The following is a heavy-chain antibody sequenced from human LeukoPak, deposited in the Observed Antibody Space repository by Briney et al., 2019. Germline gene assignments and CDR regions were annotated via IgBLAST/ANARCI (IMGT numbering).Heavy chain of an antibody. Sequence: SVNVSCKASGGTFSSYAISGVRQAPGQGLEGMGSLLPILGIANYAQKFQGRVTITADKSTSTAYMELSSLRSEDTAVYYCAREARRLSRYFDWPPFDPWGQGTLVTVSS. V-gene: IGHV1-69*04. CDR3: AREARRLSRYFDWPPFDP. CDR1: GGTFSSYA. J-gene: IGHJ5*02. D-gene: IGHD3-9*01. CDR2: LLPILGIA.